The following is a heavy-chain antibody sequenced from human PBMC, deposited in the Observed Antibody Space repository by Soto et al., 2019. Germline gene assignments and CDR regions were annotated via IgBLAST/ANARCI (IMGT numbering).Heavy chain of an antibody. CDR1: GGSISSGDYY. V-gene: IGHV4-30-4*01. J-gene: IGHJ4*02. CDR2: IYYSGST. CDR3: TREGIVVANFDS. D-gene: IGHD3-22*01. Sequence: QVQLQESGPGLVKPSQTLSLTCTVSGGSISSGDYYWSWIRQPPGKGLEWIGYIYYSGSTYYNPSLKSRVTISVATSKNQFSLKLSSVTAADTAVYYCTREGIVVANFDSWGQGTLVTVSS.